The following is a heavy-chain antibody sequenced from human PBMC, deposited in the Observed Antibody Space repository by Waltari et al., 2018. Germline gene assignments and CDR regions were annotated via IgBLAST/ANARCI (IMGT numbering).Heavy chain of an antibody. D-gene: IGHD2-2*01. Sequence: EVQLVESGGGLVQPGGSLRLSCGASGFTFSRYWMSWVRQNPGKGRQWVANINYDGSQKYYVDSVKGRFTISRDNAKNSVYLQMNSLRVEDTAVYYCAKSRGFEYWGQGALITVSS. J-gene: IGHJ4*02. CDR2: INYDGSQK. V-gene: IGHV3-7*01. CDR3: AKSRGFEY. CDR1: GFTFSRYW.